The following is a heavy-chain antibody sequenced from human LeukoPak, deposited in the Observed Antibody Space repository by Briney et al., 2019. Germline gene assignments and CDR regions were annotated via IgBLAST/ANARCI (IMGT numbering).Heavy chain of an antibody. Sequence: GGSLRLSCAASGFTFSSYAMSWVRQAPGKGLEWVSAISGSGGSTYYADSVKGRFTISRDNSKNTLYLQMNSLRAEDTAVYYCAGSPVYYDFWSGFFLWGQGTLVTVSS. V-gene: IGHV3-23*01. D-gene: IGHD3-3*01. CDR1: GFTFSSYA. CDR3: AGSPVYYDFWSGFFL. CDR2: ISGSGGST. J-gene: IGHJ4*02.